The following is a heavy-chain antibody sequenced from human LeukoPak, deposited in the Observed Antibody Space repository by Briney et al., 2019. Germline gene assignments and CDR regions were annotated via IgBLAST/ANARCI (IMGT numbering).Heavy chain of an antibody. V-gene: IGHV1-2*02. J-gene: IGHJ4*02. CDR2: INSDGGGT. Sequence: ASVKVSCKASGYTFTGYYIYWVRQAPGQRLERMGWINSDGGGTNYAQTFQGRVTMTRDTSTSTAYMELSSLRSDDTAFYYCARDTITVTTPYFDYWGQGTLVTVPS. D-gene: IGHD4-17*01. CDR3: ARDTITVTTPYFDY. CDR1: GYTFTGYY.